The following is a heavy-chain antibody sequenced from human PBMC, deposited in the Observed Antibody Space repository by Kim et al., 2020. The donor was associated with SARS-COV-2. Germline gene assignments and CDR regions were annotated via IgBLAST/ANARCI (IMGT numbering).Heavy chain of an antibody. CDR2: IYTSGST. D-gene: IGHD3-9*01. Sequence: SETLSLTCTVSGDSISSYYWSWIRQPAGKGLEWIGRIYTSGSTNYNPSLKSRVTMSVDTSKNQFSLKLSSVTAADTAVYYCATGPYYDILTGYYRGFDYWGQGTLVTVSS. CDR1: GDSISSYY. CDR3: ATGPYYDILTGYYRGFDY. V-gene: IGHV4-4*07. J-gene: IGHJ4*02.